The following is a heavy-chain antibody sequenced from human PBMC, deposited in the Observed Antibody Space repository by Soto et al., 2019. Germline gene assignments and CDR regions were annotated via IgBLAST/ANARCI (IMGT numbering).Heavy chain of an antibody. D-gene: IGHD4-17*01. J-gene: IGHJ4*02. CDR3: AGGVGGGGDSPGDDFDY. Sequence: QVQLVQSGAEVKKPGASVKVSCKASGYTFTSYYMHWVRQAPGQGLEWMGIINPSGGSTSYAQKFQGRVTMTRDTSTSTVYMELSSLRSEDPAVYYCAGGVGGGGDSPGDDFDYWGQGTLVTVSS. V-gene: IGHV1-46*01. CDR2: INPSGGST. CDR1: GYTFTSYY.